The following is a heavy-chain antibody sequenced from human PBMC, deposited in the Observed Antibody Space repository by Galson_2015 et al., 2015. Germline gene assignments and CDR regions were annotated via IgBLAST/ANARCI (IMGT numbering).Heavy chain of an antibody. CDR2: ISYSGGST. D-gene: IGHD3-16*01. Sequence: SLRLSCAASGLTFSDHYMSWVRQAPGKGLEWVSSISYSGGSTFYADSVKGRFTISRDDSKNTVYLQINNLRADDTAVYYCAKRGGHFDYWGQGTLVTFSS. J-gene: IGHJ4*02. V-gene: IGHV3-23*01. CDR3: AKRGGHFDY. CDR1: GLTFSDHY.